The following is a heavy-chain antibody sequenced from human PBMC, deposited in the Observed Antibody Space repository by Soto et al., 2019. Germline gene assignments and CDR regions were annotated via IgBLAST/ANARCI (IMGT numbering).Heavy chain of an antibody. D-gene: IGHD4-17*01. Sequence: GGSLRLSCAASGFTFSSYAMSWVRQAPGKGLEWVSAISGSGGSTYYADSVKGRFTISRDNSKNTLYLQMNSLRAEDTAVYYCATQRSNDYGDPHYYYYMDVWGKGTTVTVSS. V-gene: IGHV3-23*01. CDR3: ATQRSNDYGDPHYYYYMDV. CDR2: ISGSGGST. J-gene: IGHJ6*03. CDR1: GFTFSSYA.